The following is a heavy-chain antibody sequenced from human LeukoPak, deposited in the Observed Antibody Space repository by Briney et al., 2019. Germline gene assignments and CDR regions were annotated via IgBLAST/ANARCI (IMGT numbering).Heavy chain of an antibody. CDR2: IYYSGST. D-gene: IGHD3-16*02. CDR3: ARGPNYVWGSYRYFDY. J-gene: IGHJ4*02. Sequence: SETLSLTCTVSGASISTGDYYWSWIRQPPGKGLEWIGYIYYSGSTSYNPSLKSRVTISVDTSKIQFSLKLSSVTAADTAVYYCARGPNYVWGSYRYFDYWGQGTLVTVAS. V-gene: IGHV4-30-4*01. CDR1: GASISTGDYY.